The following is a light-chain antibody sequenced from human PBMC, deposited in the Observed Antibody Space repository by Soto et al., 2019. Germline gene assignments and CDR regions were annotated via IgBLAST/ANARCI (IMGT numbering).Light chain of an antibody. Sequence: DIQMTQSPSTLSASVGDRVTITCRASQSIATYLTWYQQKPGKAPKLLIYDASSLESGVPSRFSGSGSGTEFTLTISSLQPEDFATYYCQQSLGTFGQGTKVDIK. CDR3: QQSLGT. CDR1: QSIATY. J-gene: IGKJ1*01. CDR2: DAS. V-gene: IGKV1-5*01.